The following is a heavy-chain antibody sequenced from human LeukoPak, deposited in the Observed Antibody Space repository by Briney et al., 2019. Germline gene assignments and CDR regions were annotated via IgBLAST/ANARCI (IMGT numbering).Heavy chain of an antibody. CDR2: IYYSGST. D-gene: IGHD3-3*01. CDR1: GGSISSSSYY. V-gene: IGHV4-39*07. Sequence: SETLSLTCTVSGGSISSSSYYWGWIRQPPGKGLEWIGSIYYSGSTYYNPSLKSRVTISVDTSKNQFSLKLSSVTAADTAVYYCARAEYYDFWSGYYHNTVYFDYWGQGTLVTVSS. J-gene: IGHJ4*02. CDR3: ARAEYYDFWSGYYHNTVYFDY.